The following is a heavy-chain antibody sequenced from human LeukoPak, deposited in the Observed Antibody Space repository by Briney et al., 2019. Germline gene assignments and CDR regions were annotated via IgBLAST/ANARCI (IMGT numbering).Heavy chain of an antibody. Sequence: GGSLRLSCAASGFTFSSYEMNWVRQAPGKGLEWVSYISSSGSTIYYADSVKGRFTISRDNAKRSLYLQMNSLRVEDTAVYYCAKLDLLPYFDSWGQGTLVTVS. D-gene: IGHD3/OR15-3a*01. J-gene: IGHJ4*02. CDR1: GFTFSSYE. V-gene: IGHV3-48*03. CDR3: AKLDLLPYFDS. CDR2: ISSSGSTI.